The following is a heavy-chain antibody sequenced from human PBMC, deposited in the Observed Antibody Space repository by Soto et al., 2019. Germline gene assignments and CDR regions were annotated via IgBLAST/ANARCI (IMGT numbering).Heavy chain of an antibody. D-gene: IGHD2-15*01. J-gene: IGHJ5*02. Sequence: PGGSLRLSCAASGFTFSFYWMSWVRQAPGKGLEWLGTIKLDASEKKYVDSVKGRFTMSRDNAKNSLYLQMDSLRAEDTAVYYCARDSTLEGRVVVGASTVIDFPNPLQPLPWG. CDR2: IKLDASEK. CDR3: ARDSTLEGRVVVGASTVIDFPNPLQPLP. CDR1: GFTFSFYW. V-gene: IGHV3-7*01.